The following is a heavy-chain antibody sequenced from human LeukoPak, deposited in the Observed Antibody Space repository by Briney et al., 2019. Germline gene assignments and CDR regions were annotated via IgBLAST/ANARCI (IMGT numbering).Heavy chain of an antibody. D-gene: IGHD2-15*01. CDR3: ARGRGCSAGSCYRSMDV. CDR2: ISYDGGNK. CDR1: GFTFSGSA. J-gene: IGHJ6*02. V-gene: IGHV3-30*09. Sequence: GGSLRLSCAASGFTFSGSAMHWVRQAPGKGLEWVAVISYDGGNKNYADSVKGRFAISRDNSKNTLYLQMNSLRAEDTAVYYCARGRGCSAGSCYRSMDVWGQGTTVTVSS.